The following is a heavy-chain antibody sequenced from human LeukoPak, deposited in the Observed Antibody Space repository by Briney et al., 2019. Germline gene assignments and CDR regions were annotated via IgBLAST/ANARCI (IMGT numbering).Heavy chain of an antibody. CDR2: IKSKTDGGTT. CDR3: TTDPTTVTTSWGY. CDR1: GFSFTNAW. Sequence: GGSLRLSCAASGFSFTNAWMSWVRQPPGKGLEWVGRIKSKTDGGTTDYAAPVKGRFTISRDDSKNTLYLQMNSLKSEDTAVYYCTTDPTTVTTSWGYWGQGTLVTVSS. D-gene: IGHD4-17*01. V-gene: IGHV3-15*05. J-gene: IGHJ4*02.